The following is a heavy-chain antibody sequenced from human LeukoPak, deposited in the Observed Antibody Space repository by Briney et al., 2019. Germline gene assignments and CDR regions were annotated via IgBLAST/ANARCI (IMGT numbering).Heavy chain of an antibody. J-gene: IGHJ5*02. CDR1: GDSISNYY. CDR3: ARRGSGLNWFDP. V-gene: IGHV4-4*07. Sequence: PSETLSLTCTVSGDSISNYYWSWIRQPAGKGLEWIGRIHPSGSTNYNPSLKSRVTLSVDTSKNQFSLKLSSVTAADTAVYYCARRGSGLNWFDPWGQGTLVTVSS. CDR2: IHPSGST. D-gene: IGHD3-16*01.